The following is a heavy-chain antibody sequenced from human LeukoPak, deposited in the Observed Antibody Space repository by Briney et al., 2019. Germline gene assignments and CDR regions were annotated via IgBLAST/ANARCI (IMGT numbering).Heavy chain of an antibody. J-gene: IGHJ4*02. Sequence: GGSLRLSCAASGFTFSSYATSWVRQAPGKGLEWVSAISGSGGSTYYADSVKGRFTISRDNSKNTLYLQMNSLRAEDTAVYYCAKAPRGPSRNYYFDYWGQGTLVTVSS. V-gene: IGHV3-23*01. CDR1: GFTFSSYA. CDR3: AKAPRGPSRNYYFDY. D-gene: IGHD4-11*01. CDR2: ISGSGGST.